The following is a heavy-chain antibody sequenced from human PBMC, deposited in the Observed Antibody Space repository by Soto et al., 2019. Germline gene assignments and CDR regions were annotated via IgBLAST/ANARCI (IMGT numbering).Heavy chain of an antibody. V-gene: IGHV3-48*02. J-gene: IGHJ6*02. CDR3: ARDYYDSSGYNAYYGMDV. Sequence: VGSLRLSCAVSGFNFSSYSMNWVRQAPGKGLEWVSYISSSSSTIYYADSVKGRFTISRDNAKNSLYLQMNSLRDEDTAVYYCARDYYDSSGYNAYYGMDVWGQGTTVTVSS. D-gene: IGHD3-22*01. CDR1: GFNFSSYS. CDR2: ISSSSSTI.